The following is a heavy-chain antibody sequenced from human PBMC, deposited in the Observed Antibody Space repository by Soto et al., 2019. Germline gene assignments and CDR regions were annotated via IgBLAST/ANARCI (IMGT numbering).Heavy chain of an antibody. CDR1: GFTFSSYW. J-gene: IGHJ4*02. V-gene: IGHV3-74*01. CDR2: INGDGIST. Sequence: EVQLVESGGDLVQPGGSLRLSCAASGFTFSSYWMHWVRQDPEKGLVWVSRINGDGISTSYADSVKGRFTISRDNAKDPLYLHMHSLGAEDTAVYYCARISQGTYCRGGNCYSDYWGQGTLVTVSS. CDR3: ARISQGTYCRGGNCYSDY. D-gene: IGHD2-15*01.